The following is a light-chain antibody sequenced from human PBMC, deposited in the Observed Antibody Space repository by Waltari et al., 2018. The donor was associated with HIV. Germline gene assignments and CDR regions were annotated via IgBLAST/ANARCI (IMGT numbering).Light chain of an antibody. CDR2: GAS. Sequence: EIVITQSPATLSVSPGERVTLSCRASQSITTKLAWYQQTPGQAPRLLIYGASTRAPGIPDRFSGSGSGTEFTLTISSLQSEDFAIYYCQQYNNWPPWTFGQGTKVEI. V-gene: IGKV3-15*01. J-gene: IGKJ1*01. CDR3: QQYNNWPPWT. CDR1: QSITTK.